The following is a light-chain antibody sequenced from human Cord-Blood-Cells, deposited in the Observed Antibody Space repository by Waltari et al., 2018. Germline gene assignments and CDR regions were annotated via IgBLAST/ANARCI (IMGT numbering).Light chain of an antibody. CDR2: GAS. J-gene: IGKJ1*01. CDR3: QQYGSSPGT. CDR1: QSVSSSY. Sequence: EIVLTQSPGTLSLSPGERATLSCRASQSVSSSYLAWYQQKPGQAPRLLIYGASSRATGIPDRFSGSWSGTDFTLTSSRLEPEDFAVYYCQQYGSSPGTFGQGTKVEIK. V-gene: IGKV3-20*01.